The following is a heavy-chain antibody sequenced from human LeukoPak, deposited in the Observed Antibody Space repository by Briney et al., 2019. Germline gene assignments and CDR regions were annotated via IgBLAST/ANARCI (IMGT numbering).Heavy chain of an antibody. V-gene: IGHV1-2*02. CDR1: GYTFTGYY. CDR3: ARADYYDSSGYQRGGLYAFDI. J-gene: IGHJ3*02. CDR2: INPNSGGT. D-gene: IGHD3-22*01. Sequence: AASVKVSCKASGYTFTGYYMHWVRQAPGQGLEWMGWINPNSGGTNYAQKFQGRVTMTRDTSISTAYMELSRLRSDDTAVYYCARADYYDSSGYQRGGLYAFDIRGQGTMVTVSS.